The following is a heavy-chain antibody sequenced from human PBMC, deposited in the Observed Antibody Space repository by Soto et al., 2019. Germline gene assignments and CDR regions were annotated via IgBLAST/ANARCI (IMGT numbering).Heavy chain of an antibody. V-gene: IGHV3-21*01. Sequence: GGSLRLPFGGSGFTLSRFNMNWVRQAPGKGLEWVSSISSSSSYIYYADSVKGRFTISRDNAKNSLYLQMNSLRAEDTAVYYCARETHYYGSGSYCHWGQGTLVTVSS. CDR1: GFTLSRFN. J-gene: IGHJ4*02. CDR2: ISSSSSYI. CDR3: ARETHYYGSGSYCH. D-gene: IGHD3-10*01.